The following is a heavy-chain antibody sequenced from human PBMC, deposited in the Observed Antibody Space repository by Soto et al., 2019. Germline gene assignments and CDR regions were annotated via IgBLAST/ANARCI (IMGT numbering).Heavy chain of an antibody. CDR2: IIPILGIA. D-gene: IGHD2-21*02. J-gene: IGHJ4*02. CDR1: GGTFSSYT. V-gene: IGHV1-69*08. Sequence: QVQLVQSGAEVKKPGSSVKVSCKASGGTFSSYTISWVRQAPGQGLEWMGRIIPILGIANYAQKFQGRVTITADKSTSTAYMELSSLRSEDTAVYYCARDASGLTVRYWGQGTLVTVSS. CDR3: ARDASGLTVRY.